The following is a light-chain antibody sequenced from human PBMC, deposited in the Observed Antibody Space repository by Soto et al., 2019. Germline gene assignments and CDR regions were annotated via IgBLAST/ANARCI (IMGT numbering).Light chain of an antibody. Sequence: QSVLAQPPSASGTPGQRITISCSGSSSNIGSNTVTWYQQLPGTAPKLLIYSNNQRPSGVPDRISSSKSGTSASLAISGLQSEDEADYYCAAWNDSLNGYVSGTGTKVTV. V-gene: IGLV1-44*01. J-gene: IGLJ1*01. CDR2: SNN. CDR3: AAWNDSLNGYV. CDR1: SSNIGSNT.